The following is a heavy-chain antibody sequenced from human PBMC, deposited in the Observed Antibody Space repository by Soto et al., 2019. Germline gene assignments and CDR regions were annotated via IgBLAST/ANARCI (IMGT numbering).Heavy chain of an antibody. CDR3: ARDEDRDDDSRPGDAFEC. CDR2: ISAYNGNT. J-gene: IGHJ3*01. V-gene: IGHV1-18*01. CDR1: GYTFTSYG. Sequence: ASVKVSCKASGYTFTSYGISWVRQAPGQGLEWMGWISAYNGNTNYAQKLQGRVTMTTDTSTSTAYMELRSLRSDDTAVYYCARDEDRDDDSRPGDAFECWGKGTMVTVAS. D-gene: IGHD3-22*01.